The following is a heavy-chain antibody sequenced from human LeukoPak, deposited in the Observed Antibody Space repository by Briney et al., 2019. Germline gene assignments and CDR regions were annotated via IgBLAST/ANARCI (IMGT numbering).Heavy chain of an antibody. V-gene: IGHV4-59*01. CDR1: GGSISSYY. CDR3: AGAGFGVAGTIDY. Sequence: PSETLSLTCTVSGGSISSYYWSWIRQPPGKGLEWIGYIYYSGSTNYNPSLKSRVTISVDTSKNQFSLKLSSVTAADTAVYYCAGAGFGVAGTIDYWGQGTLVTVSS. CDR2: IYYSGST. J-gene: IGHJ4*02. D-gene: IGHD3-3*01.